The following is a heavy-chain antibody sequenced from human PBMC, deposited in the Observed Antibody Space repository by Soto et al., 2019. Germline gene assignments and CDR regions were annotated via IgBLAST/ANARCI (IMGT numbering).Heavy chain of an antibody. D-gene: IGHD2-2*01. V-gene: IGHV2-5*02. J-gene: IGHJ2*01. CDR1: GFSLSTSGGG. CDR3: AQAKYQRAGWFDL. CDR2: IYWDDDK. Sequence: QITLKESGPTLVKPTQTLTLTCSFSGFSLSTSGGGVGWIRQPPGKALACLALIYWDDDKRYSPSLKSRLTITKDTSNNQVVITMTDMDPVDTAKYYCAQAKYQRAGWFDLWGRGTLVTVSS.